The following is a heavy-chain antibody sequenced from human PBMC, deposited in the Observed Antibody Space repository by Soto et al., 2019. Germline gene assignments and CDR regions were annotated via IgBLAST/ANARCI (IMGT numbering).Heavy chain of an antibody. CDR2: ISWNSGSI. CDR3: AKDAEQQLVFAFDI. CDR1: GFTFDDYA. J-gene: IGHJ3*02. V-gene: IGHV3-9*01. Sequence: EVQLVESGGGLVQPGRSLRLSCAASGFTFDDYAMHWVRQAPGKGLEWVSGISWNSGSIGYADSVKGRFTISRANAKNSLYLQMNSLRAEDTALYYCAKDAEQQLVFAFDIWGQGTMVTVSS. D-gene: IGHD6-13*01.